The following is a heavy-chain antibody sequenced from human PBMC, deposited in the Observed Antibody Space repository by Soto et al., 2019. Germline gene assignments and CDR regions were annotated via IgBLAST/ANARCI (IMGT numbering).Heavy chain of an antibody. CDR1: GGTFSSYA. J-gene: IGHJ6*04. CDR3: ARVNDYTSLGMEV. CDR2: IIPIFGTA. Sequence: GASVKVSCKASGGTFSSYAISWVRQAPGQGLEWMGGIIPIFGTANYAQKFQGRVTITADESTSTAYMELSRLRYEDTAVYYCARVNDYTSLGMEVWGKGITGNVS. D-gene: IGHD4-4*01. V-gene: IGHV1-69*13.